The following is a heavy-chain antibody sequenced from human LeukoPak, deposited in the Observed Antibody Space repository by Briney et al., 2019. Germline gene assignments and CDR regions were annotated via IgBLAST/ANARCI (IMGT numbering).Heavy chain of an antibody. V-gene: IGHV5-51*01. D-gene: IGHD1-7*01. Sequence: GESLKISCMGCGYNFTNYWVGWVRQMSGKGLEWMGIIYPVDSDTSYSPYFQGQVTISADKSISTAYLQWSSLKASDTALYYCARSYNWNYDYFDYWGQGTLVTVSS. CDR2: IYPVDSDT. CDR3: ARSYNWNYDYFDY. CDR1: GYNFTNYW. J-gene: IGHJ4*02.